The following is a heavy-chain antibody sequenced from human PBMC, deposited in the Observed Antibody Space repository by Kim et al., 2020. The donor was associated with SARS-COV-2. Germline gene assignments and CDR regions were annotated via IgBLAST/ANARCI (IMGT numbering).Heavy chain of an antibody. CDR1: GFTFSSYG. CDR3: ARGGWSSGWPVGGLFDY. CDR2: ISYDGSNK. V-gene: IGHV3-33*05. D-gene: IGHD6-19*01. J-gene: IGHJ4*02. Sequence: GGSLRLSCAASGFTFSSYGMHWVRQAPGKGLEWVAVISYDGSNKYYADSVKGRFTISRDNSKNTLYLQMNSLRAEDTAVYYCARGGWSSGWPVGGLFDYWGQGTLVTVSS.